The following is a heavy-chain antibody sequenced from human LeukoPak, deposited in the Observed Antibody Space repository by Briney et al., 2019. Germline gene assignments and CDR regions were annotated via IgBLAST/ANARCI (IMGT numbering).Heavy chain of an antibody. CDR2: ISGTGDST. CDR3: VEDVVVIVAAEPGI. CDR1: GFSFSTYA. D-gene: IGHD2-15*01. V-gene: IGHV3-23*01. J-gene: IGHJ4*02. Sequence: PGGSLRLSCAAPGFSFSTYAMGWVRQAPGKGLEWVSSISGTGDSTYYADAVKGRFTISRDNSKNTLYLQMNSLRAEDTAVYYCVEDVVVIVAAEPGIWGQGTLVTVSS.